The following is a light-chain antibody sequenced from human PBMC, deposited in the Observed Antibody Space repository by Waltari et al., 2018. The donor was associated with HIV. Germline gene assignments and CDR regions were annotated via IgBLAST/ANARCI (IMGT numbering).Light chain of an antibody. CDR3: QQYYGKFWT. V-gene: IGKV4-1*01. J-gene: IGKJ1*01. CDR1: QTVLYSSNNKNY. Sequence: DIVMTQSPDSLAVSLGERATINCKSSQTVLYSSNNKNYLAWYQQKPGQPPKLLIYWASTRESGVPDRFSGSGSGTDFTLTISSLQAEDVAVYYCQQYYGKFWTFGQGTKVEV. CDR2: WAS.